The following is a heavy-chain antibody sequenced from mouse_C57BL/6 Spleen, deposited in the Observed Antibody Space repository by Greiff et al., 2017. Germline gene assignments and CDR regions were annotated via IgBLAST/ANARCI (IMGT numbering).Heavy chain of an antibody. CDR3: ARQGDYYGSAMDY. CDR1: GFTFSDYG. V-gene: IGHV5-15*01. J-gene: IGHJ4*01. Sequence: EVHLVESGGGLVQPGGSLKLSCAASGFTFSDYGMAWVRQAPRKGPEWVAFISNLAYSIYYADTVTGRFTISRENAKNTLYLEMSSLRSEDTAMYYCARQGDYYGSAMDYWGQGTSVTVSS. D-gene: IGHD1-1*01. CDR2: ISNLAYSI.